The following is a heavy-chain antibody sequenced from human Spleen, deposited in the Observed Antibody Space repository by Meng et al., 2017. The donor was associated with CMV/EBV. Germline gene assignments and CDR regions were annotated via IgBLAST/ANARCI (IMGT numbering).Heavy chain of an antibody. Sequence: ELQEAGPGLVKPSETLSLPCTVAGGSSSSGDYSWSWIRQPPGKGLVWIGYSYYSGSTYYKPSLKSRVTISVDTSKNQFSLKLSSVTAADTAVYYCARGGPLVNAPGFDYWGQGTLVTVSS. V-gene: IGHV4-30-4*08. D-gene: IGHD2-15*01. CDR2: SYYSGST. J-gene: IGHJ4*02. CDR1: GGSSSSGDYS. CDR3: ARGGPLVNAPGFDY.